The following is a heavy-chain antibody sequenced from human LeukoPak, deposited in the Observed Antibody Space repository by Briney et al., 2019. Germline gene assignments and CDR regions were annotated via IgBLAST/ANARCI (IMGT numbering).Heavy chain of an antibody. D-gene: IGHD2-8*01. V-gene: IGHV3-7*03. Sequence: PGGSLRLSCAASGFTFSNYWMSWVRQAPGKGLEWVANMKQDGSETYYVDSVKGRFTISRDNAKNSLYLQMNSLRAEDTALYYCARLPNTDIGYFDYWGQGTLVTVSS. CDR2: MKQDGSET. CDR3: ARLPNTDIGYFDY. J-gene: IGHJ4*02. CDR1: GFTFSNYW.